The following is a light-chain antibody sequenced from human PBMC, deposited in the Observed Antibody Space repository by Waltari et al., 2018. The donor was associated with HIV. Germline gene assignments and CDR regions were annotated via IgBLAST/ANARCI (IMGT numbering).Light chain of an antibody. V-gene: IGLV2-14*01. Sequence: QSALTQPASMSGSPGQSITISCTGTSSDIGAYDYVSWYQQYPGKAPKLIIYEVTHRPSGVSYRFSGSKSGNTASLTISWLQAEDEADYHCSSYTSINTQIFGGGTKLTVL. J-gene: IGLJ2*01. CDR1: SSDIGAYDY. CDR3: SSYTSINTQI. CDR2: EVT.